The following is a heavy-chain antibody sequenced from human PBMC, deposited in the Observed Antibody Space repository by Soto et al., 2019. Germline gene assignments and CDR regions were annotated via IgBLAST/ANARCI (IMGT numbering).Heavy chain of an antibody. CDR3: ARTTYGAVAEGLDV. V-gene: IGHV4-31*03. Sequence: QVQLQESGPGLVKPSQTLSLTCTVSGDSIGSGGHHWGWMRQYPGRGLEWIGYIHHSGSTYYNPSHKSRLTLSVETTKNQFSLKVNSVTAADTAVYYCARTTYGAVAEGLDVWGQGTTVTVSS. CDR2: IHHSGST. D-gene: IGHD3-3*01. J-gene: IGHJ6*02. CDR1: GDSIGSGGHH.